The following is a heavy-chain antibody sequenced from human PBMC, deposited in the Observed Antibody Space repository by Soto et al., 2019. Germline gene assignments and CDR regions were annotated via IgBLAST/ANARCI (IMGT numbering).Heavy chain of an antibody. J-gene: IGHJ4*02. CDR2: LHYSGST. V-gene: IGHV4-59*01. CDR1: GGSLRGYY. CDR3: ARFDYSNYRNFIDY. D-gene: IGHD4-4*01. Sequence: SETLSLTCSVSGGSLRGYYWSWIRQSPGKGLEWIGHLHYSGSTNYSPSLKSRVTISVDTSKNQFSLRLNSVTAADTAVYYCARFDYSNYRNFIDYWGQGTLVTVSS.